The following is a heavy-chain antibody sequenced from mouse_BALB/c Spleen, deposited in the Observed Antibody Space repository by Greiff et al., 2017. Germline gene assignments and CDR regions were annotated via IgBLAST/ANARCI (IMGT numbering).Heavy chain of an antibody. CDR1: GYTFTDYN. D-gene: IGHD1-1*01. V-gene: IGHV1-18*01. J-gene: IGHJ2*01. CDR3: ARSNYGSFDY. Sequence: VHVKQSGPELVKPGASVKIPCKASGYTFTDYNMDWVKQSHGKSLEWIGDINPNNGGTIYNQKFKGKATLTVDKSSSTAYMELRSLTSEDTAVYYCARSNYGSFDYWGQGTTLTVSS. CDR2: INPNNGGT.